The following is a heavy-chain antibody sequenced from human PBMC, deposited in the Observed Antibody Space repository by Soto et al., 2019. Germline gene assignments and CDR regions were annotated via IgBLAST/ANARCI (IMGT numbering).Heavy chain of an antibody. V-gene: IGHV1-18*04. CDR1: DFSFTSHG. D-gene: IGHD2-2*01. Sequence: QIQLVQSGPEVKKPGASMKVSCKAYDFSFTSHGISWVRQAPGQGLEWMGGISLYNGNTNYAQQFQGRVTMTTDTSTSTAYMELRSLGSDDTAMYFCAIYHLELFRFDYWGQGTLVTVSS. CDR3: AIYHLELFRFDY. J-gene: IGHJ4*02. CDR2: ISLYNGNT.